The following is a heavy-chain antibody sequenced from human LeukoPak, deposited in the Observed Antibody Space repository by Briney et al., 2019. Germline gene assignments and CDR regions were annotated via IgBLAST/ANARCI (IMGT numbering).Heavy chain of an antibody. CDR2: IYYSGNT. D-gene: IGHD6-13*01. CDR3: ARRTLLSAAVFDY. V-gene: IGHV4-59*01. CDR1: GGSISSYY. J-gene: IGHJ4*02. Sequence: SETLSLTCTVSGGSISSYYWSWIRQPPGKGLEWIGYIYYSGNTHYNPSLKSRVTISVDTSKNQFSLNLSSVTAADTAVYYCARRTLLSAAVFDYWGQGTLVTVSS.